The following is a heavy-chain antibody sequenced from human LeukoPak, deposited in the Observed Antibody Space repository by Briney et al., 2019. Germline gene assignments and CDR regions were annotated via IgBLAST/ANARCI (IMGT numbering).Heavy chain of an antibody. D-gene: IGHD2-8*01. V-gene: IGHV3-48*03. CDR1: GFAFSSYE. CDR2: ISSSGSTI. CDR3: AGSVWDAFDV. Sequence: GGSLRLSCAASGFAFSSYEMNWVRQAPGKGLEWVSYISSSGSTIYYADSVKGRFTISRDKAKNSLYLQMNSLRAEDTAVYYCAGSVWDAFDVWGQGTMVTVSS. J-gene: IGHJ3*01.